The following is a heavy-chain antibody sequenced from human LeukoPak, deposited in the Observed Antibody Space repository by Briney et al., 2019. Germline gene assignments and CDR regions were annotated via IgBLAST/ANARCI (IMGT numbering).Heavy chain of an antibody. D-gene: IGHD1-14*01. CDR3: SNRDMDV. J-gene: IGHJ6*02. CDR1: GFTLNKAW. V-gene: IGHV3-15*01. CDR2: IISKTAGGTT. Sequence: PGGSLRLSCAASGFTLNKAWMSWVRQAPGQGLEWVGRIISKTAGGTTDYAAPVKGRFTISRDDSQNTLYLQMNSLKIEDTAVYYGSNRDMDVWGQGTTVTVSS.